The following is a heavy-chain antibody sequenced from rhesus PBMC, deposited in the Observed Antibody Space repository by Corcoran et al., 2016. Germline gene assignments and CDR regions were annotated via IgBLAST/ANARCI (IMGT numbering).Heavy chain of an antibody. J-gene: IGHJ4*01. V-gene: IGHV4-99*01. Sequence: QVQLQESGPGVMKPSETLSLTCAVSGYSISSGYYWGWIRQPPGKGLEYIGYISGSSGSTYSHPSLKSRVTISKDTSKNQFSLKLSSVTAADTAVYYCARHMELLDYWGQGVLVTVSS. CDR1: GYSISSGYY. CDR2: ISGSSGST. D-gene: IGHD1-1*01. CDR3: ARHMELLDY.